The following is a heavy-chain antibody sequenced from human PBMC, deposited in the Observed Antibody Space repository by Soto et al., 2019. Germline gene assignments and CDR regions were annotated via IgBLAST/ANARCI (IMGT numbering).Heavy chain of an antibody. Sequence: EVKMLESGGGLVQPGGSLRLSCAASGFTLSSYGMSWVRQAPGKGLEWVSAISGSGGSTYYADSVKGRFTISRDNSKNTLYLQMNSLRAEDTAVYYCAKGAYYHGSGSYFPLDYWGQGTLVTVSS. CDR2: ISGSGGST. CDR1: GFTLSSYG. D-gene: IGHD3-10*01. V-gene: IGHV3-23*01. CDR3: AKGAYYHGSGSYFPLDY. J-gene: IGHJ4*02.